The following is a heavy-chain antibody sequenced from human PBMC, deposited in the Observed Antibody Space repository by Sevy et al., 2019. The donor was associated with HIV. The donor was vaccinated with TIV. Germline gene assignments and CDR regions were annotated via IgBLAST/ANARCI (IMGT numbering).Heavy chain of an antibody. CDR2: IYHSGST. D-gene: IGHD3-22*01. CDR3: ASRVGYYYDSSGYYFFDY. Sequence: ETLSLTCAVSGYSISSGYYWGWIRQPPGKGLEWIGSIYHSGSTYYNPSLKSRVTISVDTSKNQFSLKLSSVTAADTAVYYCASRVGYYYDSSGYYFFDYWGQGTLVTVSS. J-gene: IGHJ4*02. CDR1: GYSISSGYY. V-gene: IGHV4-38-2*01.